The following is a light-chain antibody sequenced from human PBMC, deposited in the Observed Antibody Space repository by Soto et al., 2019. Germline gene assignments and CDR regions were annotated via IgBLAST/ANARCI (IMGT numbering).Light chain of an antibody. CDR2: EVS. CDR3: CSYAGSRSYV. V-gene: IGLV2-23*02. CDR1: SSDVGGYNF. Sequence: QSVLTQPASVSGSPGQSITISCTGTSSDVGGYNFVSWYQQHPDKAPKLMIYEVSKRPSGVSNRFSGSKSGDTASLTISGLQAEDESDYYCCSYAGSRSYVFGTGTKVTVL. J-gene: IGLJ1*01.